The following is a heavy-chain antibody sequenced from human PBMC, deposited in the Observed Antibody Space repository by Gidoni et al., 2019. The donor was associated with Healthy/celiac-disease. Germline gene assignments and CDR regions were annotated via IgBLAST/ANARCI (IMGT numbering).Heavy chain of an antibody. Sequence: QLQLQESGPGLVKPSETLSLTCTVSGGSISSSSYYWGWIRQPPGKGLEWIGSIYYSGSTYYNPSLKSRVTISVDTSKNQFSLKLSSVTAADTAVYYCAREYSSALMVDLWGRGTLVTVSS. CDR2: IYYSGST. CDR1: GGSISSSSYY. D-gene: IGHD6-19*01. V-gene: IGHV4-39*07. J-gene: IGHJ2*01. CDR3: AREYSSALMVDL.